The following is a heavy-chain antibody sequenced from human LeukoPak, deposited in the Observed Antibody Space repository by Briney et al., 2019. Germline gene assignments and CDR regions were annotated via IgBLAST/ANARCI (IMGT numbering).Heavy chain of an antibody. CDR2: IYYSGST. D-gene: IGHD2-2*01. CDR1: GGSISSGGCY. V-gene: IGHV4-61*08. Sequence: PSQTLSLTCTVSGGSISSGGCYWSWIRQPPGKGLEWIGYIYYSGSTNYNPSLKSRVTISVDTSKNQFSLKLSSVTAADTAVYYCARLVWNCSSTSCSHWFDPWGQGTLVTVSS. CDR3: ARLVWNCSSTSCSHWFDP. J-gene: IGHJ5*02.